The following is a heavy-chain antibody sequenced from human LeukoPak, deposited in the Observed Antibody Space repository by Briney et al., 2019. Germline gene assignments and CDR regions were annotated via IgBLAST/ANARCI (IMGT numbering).Heavy chain of an antibody. CDR2: IYYSGST. D-gene: IGHD6-13*01. CDR1: GDSVSGYY. V-gene: IGHV4-59*02. Sequence: KPSETLSLTCTVSGDSVSGYYWSWIRQPPGKGLEWIGYIYYSGSTNYNPSLMSRVTISVDTSKNQFSLKLTSVTAADTAVYYCARAYSSSWYSWFDPWGQGTLVTVSS. CDR3: ARAYSSSWYSWFDP. J-gene: IGHJ5*02.